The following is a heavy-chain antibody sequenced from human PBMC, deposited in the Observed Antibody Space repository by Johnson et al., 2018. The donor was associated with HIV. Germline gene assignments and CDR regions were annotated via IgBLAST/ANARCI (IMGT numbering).Heavy chain of an antibody. CDR2: IIRDATTA. D-gene: IGHD3-16*01. CDR3: TTGLMSAFDM. CDR1: GFTFSAYW. V-gene: IGHV3-74*02. J-gene: IGHJ3*02. Sequence: VQLVESGGDLVKPGGSLRLSCAGSGFTFSAYWMHWVRQAPGQGLVWVSRIIRDATTAIYADSVKGRFTISRDNAKNTLYLQMDSLRAEDTAVYYCTTGLMSAFDMWGQGTMVTVSS.